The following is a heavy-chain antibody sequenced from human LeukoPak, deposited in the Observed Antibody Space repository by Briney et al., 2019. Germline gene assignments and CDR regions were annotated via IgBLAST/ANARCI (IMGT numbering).Heavy chain of an antibody. CDR1: GGSISSGVYY. Sequence: SQTLSLTCTVSGGSISSGVYYWSWIRQHPGKGLEWIGYIYYSGSTYYNPSLKSRVTISVDTSKNQFSLKLSSVTAADTAVYYCARGLYYYDSSGYSGHYFDYWGQGTLVTVSS. J-gene: IGHJ4*02. CDR2: IYYSGST. V-gene: IGHV4-31*03. D-gene: IGHD3-22*01. CDR3: ARGLYYYDSSGYSGHYFDY.